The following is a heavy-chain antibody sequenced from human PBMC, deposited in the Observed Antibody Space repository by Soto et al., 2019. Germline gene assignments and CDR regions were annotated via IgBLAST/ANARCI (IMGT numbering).Heavy chain of an antibody. CDR3: ARGAGVGIAAAGPLYYFDY. Sequence: GGSLRLSCAASGFTFSSYAMHWVRQAPGKGLEWVAVISYDGSNKYYADSVKGRFTISRDNSKNTLYLQMNSLRAEDTAVYYCARGAGVGIAAAGPLYYFDYWGQGTLVTVSS. J-gene: IGHJ4*02. CDR2: ISYDGSNK. D-gene: IGHD6-13*01. V-gene: IGHV3-30-3*01. CDR1: GFTFSSYA.